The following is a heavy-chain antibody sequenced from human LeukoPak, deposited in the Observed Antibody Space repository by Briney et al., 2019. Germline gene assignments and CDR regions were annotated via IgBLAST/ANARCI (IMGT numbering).Heavy chain of an antibody. CDR1: GYTFTSYV. V-gene: IGHV1-18*01. Sequence: ASVKVSCKASGYTFTSYVISWVRQAAGQGLEWMGWISAYNANTTHAQKLQGRVAMTNATSTSTAYIELRSLRSDDTAVYYCARDRGAARYDCWIGYYWPGFDYWGQGTLVTVSS. CDR2: ISAYNANT. J-gene: IGHJ4*02. D-gene: IGHD3-3*01. CDR3: ARDRGAARYDCWIGYYWPGFDY.